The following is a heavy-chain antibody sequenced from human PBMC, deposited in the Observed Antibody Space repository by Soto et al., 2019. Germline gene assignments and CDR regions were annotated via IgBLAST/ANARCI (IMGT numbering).Heavy chain of an antibody. CDR1: GGTFTNYA. CDR2: IIPIFGTP. Sequence: ASVKVSCKPSGGTFTNYAFSWVRQAPGQGLEWMGGIIPIFGTPYYAQNFQGRVTITADESTRTASMELSSLRSDDTAVYYCARERSVGYCITTTCPKPFYYYAMDAWGQGTTVTVSS. D-gene: IGHD2-2*01. V-gene: IGHV1-69*13. J-gene: IGHJ6*02. CDR3: ARERSVGYCITTTCPKPFYYYAMDA.